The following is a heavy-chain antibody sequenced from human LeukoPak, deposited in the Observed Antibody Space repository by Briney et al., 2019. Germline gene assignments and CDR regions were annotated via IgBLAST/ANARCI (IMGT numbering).Heavy chain of an antibody. Sequence: PSETLSLTCAVYGGSFSGYYWSRIRQPPGKGLEWIGEINHSGSTNYNPSLKSRVTISVDTSKNQFSLKLSSVTAADTAVYYCARGRRTGTRRYSSSWFVDYWGQGTLVTVSS. V-gene: IGHV4-34*01. CDR3: ARGRRTGTRRYSSSWFVDY. CDR1: GGSFSGYY. D-gene: IGHD6-6*01. J-gene: IGHJ4*02. CDR2: INHSGST.